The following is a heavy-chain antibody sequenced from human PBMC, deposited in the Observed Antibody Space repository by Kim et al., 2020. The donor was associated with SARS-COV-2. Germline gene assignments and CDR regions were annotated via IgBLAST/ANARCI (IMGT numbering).Heavy chain of an antibody. D-gene: IGHD3-16*01. CDR1: GYSFTSYW. J-gene: IGHJ6*02. Sequence: GESLKISCKGSGYSFTSYWITWVRQMPGKGLEWMGRIDPSDSYTNYSPSFQGHVTISADKSISTAYLQWSSLKASDTAMYYCARSRFKEFHYAMDVWGQGTTVTVSS. V-gene: IGHV5-10-1*01. CDR2: IDPSDSYT. CDR3: ARSRFKEFHYAMDV.